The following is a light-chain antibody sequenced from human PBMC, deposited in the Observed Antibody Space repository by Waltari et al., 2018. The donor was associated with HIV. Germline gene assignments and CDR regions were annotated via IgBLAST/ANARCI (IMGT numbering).Light chain of an antibody. CDR2: DTN. J-gene: IGLJ2*01. CDR1: TGTVTSGHF. Sequence: QAVVTQEPSLTVSPGGTVTPTCGSSTGTVTSGHFPYWFQQKPGQAPRTLIYDTNNKHSWTPARFSGSLLGGKAALTLSGAQPEDEADYYCLLSYSGPVVFGGGTKPTVL. CDR3: LLSYSGPVV. V-gene: IGLV7-46*01.